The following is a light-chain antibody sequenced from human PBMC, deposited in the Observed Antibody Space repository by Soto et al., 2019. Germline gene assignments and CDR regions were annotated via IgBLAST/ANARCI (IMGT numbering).Light chain of an antibody. CDR3: QQYNDWRT. Sequence: VLTQSPATLSVSPGERATLFCRASGSVSINLAWFQQKPGQAPRLLIYRASTRATGVPVRFSGSGSGTEFTLTISSLQSEDLAVYFCQQYNDWRTFGQGTKVQI. CDR2: RAS. J-gene: IGKJ1*01. V-gene: IGKV3-15*01. CDR1: GSVSIN.